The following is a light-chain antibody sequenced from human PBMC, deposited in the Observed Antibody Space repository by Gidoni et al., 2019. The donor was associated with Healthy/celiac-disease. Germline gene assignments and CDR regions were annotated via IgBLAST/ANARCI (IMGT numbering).Light chain of an antibody. J-gene: IGLJ2*01. CDR1: ALPKQY. Sequence: SYELTQPPSVSVSPGQTARITCSGEALPKQYAYWYQQKPGQAPVLVIYKDSERPSGIPERFSGSSSGTTVTLTISGVQAEDEADYYCQSADSSGPLFGGGTKLTVL. CDR3: QSADSSGPL. CDR2: KDS. V-gene: IGLV3-25*03.